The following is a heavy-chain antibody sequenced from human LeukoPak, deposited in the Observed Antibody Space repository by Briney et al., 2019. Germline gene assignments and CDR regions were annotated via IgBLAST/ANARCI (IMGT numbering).Heavy chain of an antibody. V-gene: IGHV4-59*01. CDR2: IYYSGST. J-gene: IGHJ3*02. CDR1: VGSISSYY. CDR3: ARASTFWSLRGAFDI. D-gene: IGHD1-1*01. Sequence: PSETLSLTCTVSVGSISSYYWSWIRQPPGKGLEWIGYIYYSGSTNYNPSLKSRVTISVDTSKNQFSLKLSSVTAADTAVYYCARASTFWSLRGAFDIWGQGTMVTVSS.